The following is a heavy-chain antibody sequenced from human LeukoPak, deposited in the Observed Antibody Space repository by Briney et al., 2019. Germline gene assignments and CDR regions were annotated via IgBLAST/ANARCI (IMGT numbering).Heavy chain of an antibody. CDR3: ARESRESCAAFDI. CDR1: GFTFRTYS. Sequence: PGGSLRLSCAASGFTFRTYSMNWVRQAPGKGLEWVSYISSSSSSILYADSVKGRFTISRDNAKNSLYLQMNSLRDEDTAVYYCARESRESCAAFDIWGQGTMVTVSS. J-gene: IGHJ3*02. CDR2: ISSSSSSI. V-gene: IGHV3-48*02.